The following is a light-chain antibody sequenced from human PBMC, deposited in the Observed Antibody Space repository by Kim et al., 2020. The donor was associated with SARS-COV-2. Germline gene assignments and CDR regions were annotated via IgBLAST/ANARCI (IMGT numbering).Light chain of an antibody. CDR1: QDISNY. CDR3: QKCDSAPWT. V-gene: IGKV1-27*01. J-gene: IGKJ1*01. CDR2: AAS. Sequence: ASVGDRVTSTCRASQDISNYLAWFQLKPGKAPKLLIYAASALQPGVPSRFSGSGSGTDFTLTVTSLQPEDVATYYCQKCDSAPWTFGQVTKVDIK.